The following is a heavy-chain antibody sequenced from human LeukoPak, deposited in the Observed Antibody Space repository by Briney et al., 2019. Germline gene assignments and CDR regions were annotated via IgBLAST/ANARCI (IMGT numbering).Heavy chain of an antibody. CDR1: GGSLSSGSYY. Sequence: PSQTLSLTCTVSGGSLSSGSYYWSWVRQPAGRGLERVGRIYTSGSTNYNPSLKSRVTISVDTSKNQFSLKLSSVTAADTAVYYCARDLECGGDCIDAFDIWGQGTMVTVSS. CDR2: IYTSGST. D-gene: IGHD2-21*02. CDR3: ARDLECGGDCIDAFDI. J-gene: IGHJ3*02. V-gene: IGHV4-61*02.